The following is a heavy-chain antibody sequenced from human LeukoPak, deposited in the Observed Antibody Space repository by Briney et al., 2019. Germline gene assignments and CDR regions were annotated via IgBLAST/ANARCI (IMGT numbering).Heavy chain of an antibody. CDR2: FAPEHSET. CDR1: GYTLSELS. Sequence: ASVKVSCKVSGYTLSELSIHWVRQAPGKGLEWMGGFAPEHSETIYAQKFQGRVTMTEDTSSDTAYMELSSLRSEDTAVYYCATTTLFGGLYYYYYYMDVWGQGTTVTISS. J-gene: IGHJ6*03. V-gene: IGHV1-24*01. D-gene: IGHD3-16*01. CDR3: ATTTLFGGLYYYYYYMDV.